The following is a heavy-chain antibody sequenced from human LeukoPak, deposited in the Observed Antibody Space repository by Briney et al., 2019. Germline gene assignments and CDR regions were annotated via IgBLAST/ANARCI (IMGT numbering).Heavy chain of an antibody. V-gene: IGHV4-30-4*08. Sequence: SQTLSLTRAVSGGSINSGDYYWSWIRQPPGKGLEWIGYIYYSGSTYYNPSLKSRVTISVDTSKNQFSLKLTSVTAADTAVYYCARAPPWINDYWGQGTLVTVSS. D-gene: IGHD2-2*03. CDR2: IYYSGST. J-gene: IGHJ4*02. CDR3: ARAPPWINDY. CDR1: GGSINSGDYY.